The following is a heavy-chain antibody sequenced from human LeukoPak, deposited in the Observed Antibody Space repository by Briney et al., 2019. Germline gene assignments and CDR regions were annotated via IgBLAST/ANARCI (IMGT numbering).Heavy chain of an antibody. V-gene: IGHV4-39*07. CDR2: IYYSGST. D-gene: IGHD3-22*01. CDR3: ARNYYDSSGYYYNAFDI. CDR1: GGSISSSSYY. Sequence: SETLSLTCTVSGGSISSSSYYWGWIRQPPGKGLEWIRSIYYSGSTYYNPSLKSRVTISVDTSKNQFSLKLSSVTAADTAVYYCARNYYDSSGYYYNAFDIWGQGTMVTVSS. J-gene: IGHJ3*02.